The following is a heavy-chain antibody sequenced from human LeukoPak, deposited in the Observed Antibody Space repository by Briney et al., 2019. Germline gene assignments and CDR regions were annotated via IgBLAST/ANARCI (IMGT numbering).Heavy chain of an antibody. CDR2: IYHSGST. V-gene: IGHV4-59*08. J-gene: IGHJ4*02. Sequence: SETLSLTCTVSGGSISSYYWSWIRQPPGKGLEWIGYIYHSGSTYYNPSLKSRVTISVDRSKNQFSLKLSSVTAADTAVYYCARQPYCSSTSCALGYFDYWGQGTLVTVSS. CDR1: GGSISSYY. D-gene: IGHD2-2*01. CDR3: ARQPYCSSTSCALGYFDY.